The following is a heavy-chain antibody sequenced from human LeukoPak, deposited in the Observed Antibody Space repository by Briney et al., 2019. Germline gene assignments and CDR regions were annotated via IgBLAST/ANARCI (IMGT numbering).Heavy chain of an antibody. J-gene: IGHJ6*03. CDR1: GYSISSGYY. V-gene: IGHV4-38-2*02. CDR3: ARDGVAAAGMLRMRYHYYMDV. CDR2: IYHSGST. Sequence: KTSETLSLTCTVSGYSISSGYYWGWIRQPPGKGLEWIGSIYHSGSTYYNPSLKSRVTMSVDTSKNQFSLKLSSVTAADTAVYYCARDGVAAAGMLRMRYHYYMDVWGKGTTVTISS. D-gene: IGHD6-13*01.